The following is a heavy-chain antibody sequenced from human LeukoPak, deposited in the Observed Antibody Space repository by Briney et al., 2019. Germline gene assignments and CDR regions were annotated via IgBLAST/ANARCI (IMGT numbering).Heavy chain of an antibody. D-gene: IGHD5-24*01. CDR1: GFTFSSYW. Sequence: GGSLRLSCAASGFTFSSYWMHWVRQAPGKRLVWVSRIKGDGSISYADSVKGRFTISRDNAKNTLYMQMNSLRAEDTAVYYCARARDGYNYLYFDYWGQGSLVTVSX. J-gene: IGHJ4*02. CDR3: ARARDGYNYLYFDY. V-gene: IGHV3-74*01. CDR2: IKGDGSI.